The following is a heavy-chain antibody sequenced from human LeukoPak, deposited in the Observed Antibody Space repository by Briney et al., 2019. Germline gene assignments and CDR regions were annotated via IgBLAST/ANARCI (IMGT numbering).Heavy chain of an antibody. CDR3: AREIGGILVFDY. J-gene: IGHJ4*02. D-gene: IGHD5-18*01. CDR2: INPNSGDS. CDR1: GGTFSRYA. Sequence: ASVKVSCKASGGTFSRYAISWVRQAPGQGLEWMGWINPNSGDSHHAQKFQGRVTMTRDTSISTAYMELSRLRSDDTAVYYCAREIGGILVFDYWGQGTLVTVSS. V-gene: IGHV1-2*02.